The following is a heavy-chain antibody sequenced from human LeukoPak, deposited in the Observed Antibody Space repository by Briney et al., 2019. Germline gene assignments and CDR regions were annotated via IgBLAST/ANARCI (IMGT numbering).Heavy chain of an antibody. CDR2: IRYDGSNK. CDR3: ARGLYYFDTSGYLYY. Sequence: GGSLRLSCAASGFTFSSYGMHWVRQAPGKGLEWVAFIRYDGSNKYYADSVKGRFTISRDNSKNTLYLQMNSLRAEDTAVYYCARGLYYFDTSGYLYYWGQGTLVTVSS. J-gene: IGHJ4*02. V-gene: IGHV3-30*02. D-gene: IGHD3-22*01. CDR1: GFTFSSYG.